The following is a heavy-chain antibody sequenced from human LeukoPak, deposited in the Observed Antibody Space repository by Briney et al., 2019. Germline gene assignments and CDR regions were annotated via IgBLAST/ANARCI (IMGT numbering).Heavy chain of an antibody. D-gene: IGHD3-10*01. J-gene: IGHJ6*03. CDR3: ARGNGSGSYRYYYYYYYMDV. V-gene: IGHV3-53*01. CDR2: IYSGGST. Sequence: GGSLRLSCAASGFTVSSNYMSWVRQAPGKGLEWVSVIYSGGSTYYADSVKGRFTISRDNSKNTLYLQMNSLRAEDTAVYYCARGNGSGSYRYYYYYYYMDVWGKGTTVTVSS. CDR1: GFTVSSNY.